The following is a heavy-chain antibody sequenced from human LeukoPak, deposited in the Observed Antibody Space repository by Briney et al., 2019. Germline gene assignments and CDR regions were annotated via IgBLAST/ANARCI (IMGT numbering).Heavy chain of an antibody. CDR2: IYSGGST. J-gene: IGHJ4*02. Sequence: GGSLRLSCAASGFTVSSNYMSWVRQAPGKGLEWVSVIYSGGSTYYADSVKGRFTISRDNSKNTLYLQMNSLRAEDTAVYYCAKDPEADYYDSSGYYVNWGQGTLVTVSP. CDR1: GFTVSSNY. CDR3: AKDPEADYYDSSGYYVN. V-gene: IGHV3-66*01. D-gene: IGHD3-22*01.